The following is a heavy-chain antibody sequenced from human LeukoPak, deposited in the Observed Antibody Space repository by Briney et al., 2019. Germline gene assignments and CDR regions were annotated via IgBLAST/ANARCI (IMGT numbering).Heavy chain of an antibody. CDR1: GFTFSSYS. V-gene: IGHV3-21*01. Sequence: GGSLRLSCAVSGFTFSSYSMNWVRQAPGKGLEWVSSISSSSSYIYYADSVKGRFTISRDNAKNSLYLQMNSLRAEDTAVYYCARSGLGYCSGGSCYDYWGQGTLVTVSS. J-gene: IGHJ4*02. CDR2: ISSSSSYI. D-gene: IGHD2-15*01. CDR3: ARSGLGYCSGGSCYDY.